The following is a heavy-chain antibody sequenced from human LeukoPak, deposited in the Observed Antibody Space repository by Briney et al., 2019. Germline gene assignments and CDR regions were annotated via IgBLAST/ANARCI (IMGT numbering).Heavy chain of an antibody. V-gene: IGHV3-53*01. CDR1: GFTVSSNY. CDR3: ARRAGAYSHPYDY. J-gene: IGHJ3*01. Sequence: GGSLRPSCAASGFTVSSNYMSWVRQAPGKGLEWVSFIYSDNTHYSDSVKGRFTISRDNSKNTLYLQMNSLRAEDTAVYYCARRAGAYSHPYDYWGRGTMVTVSS. CDR2: IYSDNT. D-gene: IGHD4/OR15-4a*01.